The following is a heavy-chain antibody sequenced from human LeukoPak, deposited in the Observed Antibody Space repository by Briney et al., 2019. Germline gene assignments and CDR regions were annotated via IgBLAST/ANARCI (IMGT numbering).Heavy chain of an antibody. D-gene: IGHD3-3*01. Sequence: SSETLSLTCGVSGEPFSGYYWSWIRQTPGKGLELIGEINRSGNTDYNPSLKSRVSISIDTSKNQFSLKMISVTAADTAVYYCARLVPERFFQLNPEGYYDYWGQGTLVTVSS. J-gene: IGHJ4*02. CDR3: ARLVPERFFQLNPEGYYDY. CDR2: INRSGNT. V-gene: IGHV4-34*01. CDR1: GEPFSGYY.